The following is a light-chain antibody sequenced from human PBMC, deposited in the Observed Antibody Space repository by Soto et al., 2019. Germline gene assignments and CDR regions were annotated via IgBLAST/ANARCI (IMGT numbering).Light chain of an antibody. V-gene: IGLV2-11*01. CDR2: SVS. Sequence: QSVLTQPRSVSGSPGQSVTISCTGTSSDVGGHNYASWYQQYPGKAPKLLLSSVSKRPSGVPDRFSGSKSGNTASLTISGLQAEDEADYYCCSYAGSYTYVFGTGTKV. CDR3: CSYAGSYTYV. CDR1: SSDVGGHNY. J-gene: IGLJ1*01.